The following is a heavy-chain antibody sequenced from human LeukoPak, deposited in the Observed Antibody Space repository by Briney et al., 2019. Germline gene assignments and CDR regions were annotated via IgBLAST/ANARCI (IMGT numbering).Heavy chain of an antibody. Sequence: SVKVSCKASGGTFSSYAISWVRQAPGQGLEWMGGIIPIFGTANYAQKFQGRVTITADKSTSTAYMELSSLRSEDTAVYYCARTIVVVPAAMLGYFDYWGQGTLVTVSS. D-gene: IGHD2-2*01. V-gene: IGHV1-69*06. CDR1: GGTFSSYA. CDR2: IIPIFGTA. CDR3: ARTIVVVPAAMLGYFDY. J-gene: IGHJ4*02.